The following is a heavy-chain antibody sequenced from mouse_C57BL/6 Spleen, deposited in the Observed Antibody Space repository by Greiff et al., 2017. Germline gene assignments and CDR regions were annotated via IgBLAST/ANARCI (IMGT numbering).Heavy chain of an antibody. CDR2: IHPNSGST. CDR3: ARSRGCGYFDY. D-gene: IGHD3-1*01. Sequence: QVQLQQPGAELVKPGASVKLSCKASGYTFTSYWMHWVKQRPGQGLEWIGMIHPNSGSTNYNEKFKSKATLTVDKSSNTAYMQLSSLTSEDSAVYYCARSRGCGYFDYWGQGTTLTVSA. V-gene: IGHV1-64*01. CDR1: GYTFTSYW. J-gene: IGHJ2*01.